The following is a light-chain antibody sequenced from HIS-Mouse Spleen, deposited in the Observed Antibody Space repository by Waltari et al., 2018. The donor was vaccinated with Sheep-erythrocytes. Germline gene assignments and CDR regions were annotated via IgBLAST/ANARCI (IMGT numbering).Light chain of an antibody. CDR3: CSYAGSYNHV. CDR1: SSDVGGYNY. J-gene: IGLJ1*01. V-gene: IGLV2-11*01. Sequence: QSALTQPRSVSGSPGQSVPISCTGTSSDVGGYNYVSWYQQHQGKAPKPMIYDVSKRPSGVPDRFSGSKSGNTPSLTISGLQAEDEADSYCCSYAGSYNHVFATGTKVTVL. CDR2: DVS.